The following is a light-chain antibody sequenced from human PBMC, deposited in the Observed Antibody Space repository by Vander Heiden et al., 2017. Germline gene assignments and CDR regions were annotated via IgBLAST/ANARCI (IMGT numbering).Light chain of an antibody. V-gene: IGLV1-51*02. J-gene: IGLJ3*02. Sequence: QSVLTQPPSASAAPGQKVTISCSGSPSNIRNTYVSWYQQLTGTAPKLLICEDDKRPSGIPDRFSGSKSGTSATLDITGLQTGDEADYYCGTWDSSLSANWVFGGGTKLTVL. CDR3: GTWDSSLSANWV. CDR1: PSNIRNTY. CDR2: EDD.